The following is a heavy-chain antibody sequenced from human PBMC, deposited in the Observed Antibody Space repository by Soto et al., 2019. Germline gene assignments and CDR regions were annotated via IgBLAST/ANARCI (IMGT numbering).Heavy chain of an antibody. CDR2: MNPNSGNT. V-gene: IGHV1-8*01. Sequence: ASVKVSCKASGYTFTSYDINWVRQATGQGLEWMGWMNPNSGNTGYAQKFQGRVTMTRNTSISTAYMELSSLRSEDTAVYYCARVGGYVNTYYYYYYMDVWGKGTTVTVSS. CDR1: GYTFTSYD. J-gene: IGHJ6*03. D-gene: IGHD5-12*01. CDR3: ARVGGYVNTYYYYYYMDV.